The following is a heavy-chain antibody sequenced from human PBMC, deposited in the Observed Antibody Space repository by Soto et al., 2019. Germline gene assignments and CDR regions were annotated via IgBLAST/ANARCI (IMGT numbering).Heavy chain of an antibody. J-gene: IGHJ5*02. CDR1: GFTFSSYW. CDR3: ARDVTGTHNWFDP. D-gene: IGHD1-20*01. V-gene: IGHV3-7*05. Sequence: GWSLRLSCAASGFTFSSYWMSWVRQAPGKGLEWVANIKQDGSEKYYVDSVKGRFTISRDNAKNSLYLQMNSLRAEDTAVYYCARDVTGTHNWFDPWGQGTLVTVSS. CDR2: IKQDGSEK.